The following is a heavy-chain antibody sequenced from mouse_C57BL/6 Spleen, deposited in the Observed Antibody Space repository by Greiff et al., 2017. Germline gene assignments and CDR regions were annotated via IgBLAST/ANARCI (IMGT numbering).Heavy chain of an antibody. CDR3: ARDAPNWDYYAMDY. J-gene: IGHJ4*01. CDR1: GFTFSDFY. V-gene: IGHV7-1*01. CDR2: SRNKANDYTT. Sequence: EVNLVESGGGLVQSGRSLRLSCATYGFTFSDFYMEWVRQAPGKGLEWIAASRNKANDYTTEYSASVKGRFIVSRDTSQSILYLQMNALRAEDTAIYYCARDAPNWDYYAMDYWGQGTSVTVSS. D-gene: IGHD4-1*02.